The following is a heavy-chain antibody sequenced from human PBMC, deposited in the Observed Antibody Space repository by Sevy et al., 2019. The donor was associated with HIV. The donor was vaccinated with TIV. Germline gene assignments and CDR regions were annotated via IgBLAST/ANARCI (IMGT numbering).Heavy chain of an antibody. CDR2: ISYDGRKK. V-gene: IGHV3-30*04. Sequence: GGSLRLSCVASGFSFNKYAMHWVRQAPGKGLEWIGFISYDGRKKDYADSVKGRVTISRYDSKNTLYLQLDSLRGEDTAVYYCARDPDIGDYVLLFDYWGQGTLVTVSS. D-gene: IGHD4-17*01. J-gene: IGHJ4*02. CDR3: ARDPDIGDYVLLFDY. CDR1: GFSFNKYA.